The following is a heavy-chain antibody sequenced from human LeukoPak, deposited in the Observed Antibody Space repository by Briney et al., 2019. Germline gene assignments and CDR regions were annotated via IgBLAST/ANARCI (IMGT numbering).Heavy chain of an antibody. J-gene: IGHJ4*02. CDR1: GYTFPSYG. CDR3: ARAGGSCWYLGAYFDY. D-gene: IGHD6-19*01. V-gene: IGHV1-18*01. CDR2: IGAYNGNT. Sequence: ASVKVSCKASGYTFPSYGLSWVRQAPGQGLEWMGRIGAYNGNTNYAQKLQGRVTMTTDTSTSTAYMELRSLRSDDTSVYYCARAGGSCWYLGAYFDYWGQGTLVTVSS.